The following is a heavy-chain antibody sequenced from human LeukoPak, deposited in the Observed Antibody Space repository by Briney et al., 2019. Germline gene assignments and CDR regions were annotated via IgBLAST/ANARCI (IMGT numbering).Heavy chain of an antibody. CDR1: GYTFSSYA. Sequence: ASVKVSCKASGYTFSSYAISWVRQAPGQGLEWMGGIIPIFGTANYAQKFQGRVTITADESTSTAYMELSSLRSEDTAVYYCASSGVVVPAAAIYYYYGMDVWGQGTTVTVSS. V-gene: IGHV1-69*13. CDR2: IIPIFGTA. J-gene: IGHJ6*02. D-gene: IGHD2-2*01. CDR3: ASSGVVVPAAAIYYYYGMDV.